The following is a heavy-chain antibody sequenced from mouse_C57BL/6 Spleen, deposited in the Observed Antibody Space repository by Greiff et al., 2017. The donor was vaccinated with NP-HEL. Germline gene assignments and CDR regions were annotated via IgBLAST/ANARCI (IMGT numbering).Heavy chain of an antibody. Sequence: VQLKESGPELVKPGASVKIPCKASGYTFTDYNMDWVKQSHGKSLEWIGDINPNNGGTIYNQKFKGKATLTVDKSSSTAYMELRSLTSEDTAVYYCARGYGEYYYAMDYWGQGTSVTVSS. CDR3: ARGYGEYYYAMDY. J-gene: IGHJ4*01. D-gene: IGHD1-1*01. CDR2: INPNNGGT. CDR1: GYTFTDYN. V-gene: IGHV1-18*01.